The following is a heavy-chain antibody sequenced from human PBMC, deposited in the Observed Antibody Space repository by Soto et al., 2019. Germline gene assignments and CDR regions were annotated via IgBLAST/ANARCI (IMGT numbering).Heavy chain of an antibody. CDR1: GGSITRHPYY. Sequence: QLQVQESGPGQVKPSQTLSLTCTVSGGSITRHPYYWGWIRQPPGKGLEWIGSIYSGGNTYYNPSLRSRLTIFVDTAKNLISLKLNSVTAADSAIYYCGSGPSTTWIDNWGLGTQVSVSS. V-gene: IGHV4-39*01. J-gene: IGHJ4*02. CDR3: GSGPSTTWIDN. D-gene: IGHD2-2*01. CDR2: IYSGGNT.